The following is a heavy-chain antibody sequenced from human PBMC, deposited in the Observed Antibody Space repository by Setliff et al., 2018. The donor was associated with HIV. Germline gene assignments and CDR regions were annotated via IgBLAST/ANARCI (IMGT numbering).Heavy chain of an antibody. CDR3: ARGLSIFGVATPGFYSFMDV. Sequence: SETLSLTCTVSGGSITGHYWSWIRQPPGKGLEWIGEINHSGSTNYNPSLKSRVSISLDTSKKQVSLKLNSVTAADTAVYYCARGLSIFGVATPGFYSFMDVWGKGTTVTVSS. J-gene: IGHJ6*03. V-gene: IGHV4-34*01. D-gene: IGHD3-3*01. CDR1: GGSITGHY. CDR2: INHSGST.